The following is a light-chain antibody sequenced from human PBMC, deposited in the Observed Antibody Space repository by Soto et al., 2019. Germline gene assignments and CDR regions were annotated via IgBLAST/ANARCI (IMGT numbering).Light chain of an antibody. V-gene: IGKV3-15*01. CDR2: GAS. CDR3: QQYHDWPPIT. Sequence: IVMTQSPATLSASPGERVTLTCRASQSISNNLAWFQQKPGQGPRLLIFGASTRATGIADRFSGSGSGADFTLTINSLQSEDSAVFYCQQYHDWPPITFGQGTRLENK. CDR1: QSISNN. J-gene: IGKJ5*01.